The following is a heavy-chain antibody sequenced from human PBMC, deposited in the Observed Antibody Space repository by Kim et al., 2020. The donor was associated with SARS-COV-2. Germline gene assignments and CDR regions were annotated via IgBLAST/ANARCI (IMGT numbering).Heavy chain of an antibody. D-gene: IGHD6-13*01. CDR1: GGSFSGYY. Sequence: SETLSLTCAIYGGSFSGYYWSWIRQPPGKGLEWIGEINHSEDSNYNPSLKSRLTISVEKSKNHFSLSLRSVTAADTAVYYCARGDTGQQLAFVYWGQGTLLTVSS. CDR3: ARGDTGQQLAFVY. J-gene: IGHJ4*02. CDR2: INHSEDS. V-gene: IGHV4-34*01.